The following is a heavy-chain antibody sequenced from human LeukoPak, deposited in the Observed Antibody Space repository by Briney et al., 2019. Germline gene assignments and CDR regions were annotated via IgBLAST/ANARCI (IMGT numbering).Heavy chain of an antibody. CDR2: ISYDGSNK. CDR3: ARAEDCSSTSCPRAFDI. J-gene: IGHJ3*02. CDR1: GFTFSSYA. V-gene: IGHV3-30-3*01. D-gene: IGHD2-2*01. Sequence: PGGSLRLSCAASGFTFSSYAMHWVRQAPGKGLEWVAVISYDGSNKYYADSVKGRFTISRDNSKNTLFLQMNSLRGEDTAVYYCARAEDCSSTSCPRAFDIWGQGTMVTVSS.